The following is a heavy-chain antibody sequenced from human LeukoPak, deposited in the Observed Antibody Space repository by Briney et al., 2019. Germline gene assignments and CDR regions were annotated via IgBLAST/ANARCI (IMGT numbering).Heavy chain of an antibody. CDR2: TYYRSKWYN. J-gene: IGHJ3*02. CDR3: ARATTYGDYVRNAFDI. D-gene: IGHD4-17*01. CDR1: GDSVSSNSAA. V-gene: IGHV6-1*01. Sequence: SQTLSLTCAISGDSVSSNSAAWNWIRQSPSRGLEWLGRTYYRSKWYNDYAVSVKSRITINPDTPKNQFSLQLNSVTPEDTAVYYCARATTYGDYVRNAFDIWGQGTMVTVSS.